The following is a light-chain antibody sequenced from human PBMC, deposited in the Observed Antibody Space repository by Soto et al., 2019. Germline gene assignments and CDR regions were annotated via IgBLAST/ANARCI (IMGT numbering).Light chain of an antibody. CDR2: GAS. Sequence: ENVWTPSPGTLSLSPGERATLSCRASQSLSSSYLAWYQQKPGQAPRLLIYGASARATGIPARFSGSGSGTEFTLSIGSLQSEDFAIYYCQQYNTWPPTFGQGTKVDI. CDR1: QSLSSSY. CDR3: QQYNTWPPT. J-gene: IGKJ1*01. V-gene: IGKV3-15*01.